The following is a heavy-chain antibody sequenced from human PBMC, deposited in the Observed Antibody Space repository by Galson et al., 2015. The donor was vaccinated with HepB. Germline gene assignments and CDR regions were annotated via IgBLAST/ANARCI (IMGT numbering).Heavy chain of an antibody. D-gene: IGHD6-13*01. CDR3: AKGIFSSSWPSFDY. Sequence: SLRLSCAASGFTFDDYAMHWVRQAPGKGLEWVSGISWNSGSIGYADSVKGRFTISGDNAKNSLYLQMNSLRAEDTALYYCAKGIFSSSWPSFDYWGQGTLVTVSS. V-gene: IGHV3-9*01. J-gene: IGHJ4*02. CDR1: GFTFDDYA. CDR2: ISWNSGSI.